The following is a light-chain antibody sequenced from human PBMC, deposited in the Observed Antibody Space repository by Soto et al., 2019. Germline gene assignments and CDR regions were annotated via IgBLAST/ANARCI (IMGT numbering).Light chain of an antibody. CDR1: QSISSY. J-gene: IGKJ1*01. CDR2: AAS. CDR3: KQSYSTRCT. V-gene: IGKV1-39*01. Sequence: DIQMTQSPSSLSASVGDRVTITCRASQSISSYLNWYQQKPGKAPKLLIYAASSLRSGVPSRFSGSGSGTDFTLTISSLKPEDFATYYCKQSYSTRCTFGQGTPVEIK.